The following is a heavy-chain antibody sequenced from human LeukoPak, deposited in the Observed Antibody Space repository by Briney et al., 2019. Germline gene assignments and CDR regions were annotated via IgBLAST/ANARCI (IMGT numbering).Heavy chain of an antibody. D-gene: IGHD3-22*01. Sequence: SGTLSLTCTVSGGSISSYYGSWIRQPAGKGLEWIGRIYTSGSTNYNPSLKSRVTMSVDTSNNQFSLKLSSVTAADTAVYNCARETTDHYDSSGHGLDYWGQGTLDTASS. CDR1: GGSISSYY. V-gene: IGHV4-4*07. J-gene: IGHJ4*02. CDR2: IYTSGST. CDR3: ARETTDHYDSSGHGLDY.